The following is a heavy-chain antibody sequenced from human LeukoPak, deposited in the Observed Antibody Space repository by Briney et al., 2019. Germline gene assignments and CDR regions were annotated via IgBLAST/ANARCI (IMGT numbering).Heavy chain of an antibody. CDR1: GFTFSSYS. D-gene: IGHD5-18*01. J-gene: IGHJ4*02. V-gene: IGHV3-21*01. CDR3: ARSRGYSYGWYAAQPFDY. CDR2: ISSSSYI. Sequence: PGGSLRLSCAASGFTFSSYSMNWVRQAPGKGLEWVSSISSSSYIYYADSVKGRFTISRDNAKNSLYLQMNSLRAEDTAVYYCARSRGYSYGWYAAQPFDYWGQGTLVTVSS.